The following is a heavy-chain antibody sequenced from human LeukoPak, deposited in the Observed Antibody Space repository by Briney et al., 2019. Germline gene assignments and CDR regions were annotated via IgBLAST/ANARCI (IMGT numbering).Heavy chain of an antibody. CDR2: ISGSGDST. D-gene: IGHD5-12*01. CDR3: AKSLPSWLQALDY. V-gene: IGHV3-23*01. Sequence: PGGFLRLSCAASGFTFSSYAMSWVRQAPGKGLEWVSYISGSGDSTYYEDSVKGRFTISRDNSKNTLYLQMKSLRAEDTAVYYCAKSLPSWLQALDYRGQGTLVTVSS. J-gene: IGHJ4*02. CDR1: GFTFSSYA.